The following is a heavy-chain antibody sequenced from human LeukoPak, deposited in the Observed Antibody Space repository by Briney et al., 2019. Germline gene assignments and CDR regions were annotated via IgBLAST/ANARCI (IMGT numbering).Heavy chain of an antibody. CDR2: IWYDGSNK. Sequence: GGSLRLSCAASGFTFSSYGTHWVRQAPGKGLEGVAVIWYDGSNKYYADSVKGRFTISRDNSKNTLYLQMNSLRAEDTAVYYCARDVGLRLGLVDYWGQGTLVTVSS. D-gene: IGHD1-26*01. CDR3: ARDVGLRLGLVDY. V-gene: IGHV3-33*01. CDR1: GFTFSSYG. J-gene: IGHJ4*02.